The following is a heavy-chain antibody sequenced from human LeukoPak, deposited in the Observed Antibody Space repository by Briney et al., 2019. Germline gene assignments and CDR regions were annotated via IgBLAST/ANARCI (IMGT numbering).Heavy chain of an antibody. J-gene: IGHJ4*02. V-gene: IGHV4-34*01. CDR2: VNHRGMT. D-gene: IGHD5/OR15-5a*01. CDR3: ARDPTGEISVPYYFDD. Sequence: SETLSLTCGVYGGSFTGYHWNWIRQAPGKGLQWIGEVNHRGMTNYNPSLKSRVIISADTSKNQFSLKLESVTAADTAMYYCARDPTGEISVPYYFDDWGQGTLVTVSS. CDR1: GGSFTGYH.